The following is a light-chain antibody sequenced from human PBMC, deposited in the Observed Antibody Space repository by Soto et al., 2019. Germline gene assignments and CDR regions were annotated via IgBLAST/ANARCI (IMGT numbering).Light chain of an antibody. CDR2: GAS. V-gene: IGKV3-20*01. Sequence: EIVLTQSPGTLSLSPGERATLSCRASQSVSSSYLAWYQQKPGQAPRLLIYGASSRVTGIPDRFSGSGSGTDFTFTISRLEPEDFAVYYCQQYGSSPWTFGQGTKVEIK. J-gene: IGKJ1*01. CDR3: QQYGSSPWT. CDR1: QSVSSSY.